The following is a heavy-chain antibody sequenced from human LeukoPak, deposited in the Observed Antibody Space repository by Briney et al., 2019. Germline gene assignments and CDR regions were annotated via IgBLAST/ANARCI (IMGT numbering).Heavy chain of an antibody. CDR2: IFPSDSDT. CDR1: GYSFTIYW. V-gene: IGHV5-51*01. J-gene: IGHJ4*02. Sequence: GESLKISCQGSGYSFTIYWIAWVRQMPGKGLEWMGIIFPSDSDTKYSPSFQGQVTFSADKSINTAYLQWSNLKASDTAMYYCARHSLSGYDFPNDYWGQGTLVTVSS. CDR3: ARHSLSGYDFPNDY. D-gene: IGHD5-12*01.